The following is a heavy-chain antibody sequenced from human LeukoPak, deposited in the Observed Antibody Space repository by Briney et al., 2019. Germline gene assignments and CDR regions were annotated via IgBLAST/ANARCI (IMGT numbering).Heavy chain of an antibody. D-gene: IGHD1-1*01. CDR3: ARGGGYNPAAFDI. J-gene: IGHJ3*02. CDR1: GGTFSGYS. CDR2: IIPVLGIS. Sequence: SVKVPCKTSGGTFSGYSISWVRQAPGQRLEWMGRIIPVLGISNYAQQFQGRVKITADRSSGTTYMELSSLRSEDTALYFCARGGGYNPAAFDIWGQGTVVSVSS. V-gene: IGHV1-69*02.